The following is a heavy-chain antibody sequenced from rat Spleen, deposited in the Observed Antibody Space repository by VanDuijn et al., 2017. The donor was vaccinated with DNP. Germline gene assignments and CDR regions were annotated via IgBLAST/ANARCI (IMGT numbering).Heavy chain of an antibody. CDR3: ARGSTSIYWYFDF. CDR2: SSPSGVRT. Sequence: EVQLVESGGGLVQPGRSLKLSCVASGFTFSNYYMAWVRQAPEKGLEWVAASSPSGVRTYYPDSVNGRFTIFRDYATSSLYLQMNSLRSEDTATYYCARGSTSIYWYFDFWGPGTMVTVSS. D-gene: IGHD3-1*01. CDR1: GFTFSNYY. J-gene: IGHJ1*01. V-gene: IGHV5-25*01.